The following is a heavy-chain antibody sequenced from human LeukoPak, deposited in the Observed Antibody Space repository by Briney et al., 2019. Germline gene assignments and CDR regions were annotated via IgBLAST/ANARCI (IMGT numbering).Heavy chain of an antibody. V-gene: IGHV1-69*06. J-gene: IGHJ4*02. D-gene: IGHD4-17*01. CDR1: LVTLSSYA. CDR3: ARGLGYGDPYYFDY. CDR2: IIPIFGTA. Sequence: SVNPSCEPSLVTLSSYAISWGRHAPGQRLEWRCGIIPIFGTANYGQEFQGRVTITADKSTSQGYMELSSLRSEDTAVDHCARGLGYGDPYYFDYWGQGIMVTVSS.